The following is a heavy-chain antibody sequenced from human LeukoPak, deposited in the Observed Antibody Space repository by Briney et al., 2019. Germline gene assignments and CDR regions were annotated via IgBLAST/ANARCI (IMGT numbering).Heavy chain of an antibody. Sequence: SETLSLTCTVSGDSISNYYWSWIRQPPGKGLEWIGYIYYSGSTNYNPSLKSRVTISVDTSKNQFSLKPSSVTAADTAVYYCARHYAGSYSVWGQGTLVTVSS. J-gene: IGHJ4*02. CDR3: ARHYAGSYSV. CDR1: GDSISNYY. CDR2: IYYSGST. D-gene: IGHD1-26*01. V-gene: IGHV4-59*08.